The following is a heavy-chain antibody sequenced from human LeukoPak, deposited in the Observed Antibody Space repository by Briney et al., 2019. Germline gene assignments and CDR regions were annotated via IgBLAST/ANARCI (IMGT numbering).Heavy chain of an antibody. CDR2: INPNSGDT. J-gene: IGHJ5*02. CDR3: ARKYDILTGNDNWFDP. Sequence: GASVTVSCKASGYTFTGYYMHWVRQAPGQGLEWMGWINPNSGDTKYAQKFQGRVTMTRDTSISTGYMELSRLRSDDTAVYYCARKYDILTGNDNWFDPWGQGTLVTVSS. CDR1: GYTFTGYY. V-gene: IGHV1-2*02. D-gene: IGHD3-9*01.